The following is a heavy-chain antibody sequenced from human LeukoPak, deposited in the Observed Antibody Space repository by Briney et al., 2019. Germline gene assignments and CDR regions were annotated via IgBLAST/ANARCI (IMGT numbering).Heavy chain of an antibody. CDR1: GFTFSSYE. CDR2: ISSSGSTI. J-gene: IGHJ6*04. Sequence: PGGSLRLSCAASGFTFSSYEMNWVRQAPGKGLEWVSYISSSGSTIYYADSVKGRFTISRDNAKNSLYLQTNSLRAEDTAVYYCARKAYGLDVWGKGTTVTVSS. CDR3: ARKAYGLDV. V-gene: IGHV3-48*03.